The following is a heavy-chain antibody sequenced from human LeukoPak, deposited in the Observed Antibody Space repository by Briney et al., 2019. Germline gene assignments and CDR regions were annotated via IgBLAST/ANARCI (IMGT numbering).Heavy chain of an antibody. J-gene: IGHJ5*02. Sequence: GGSLRLSCAASGFTFSSYWMSWVRQAPGKGLEWVANIKQDGSEKYYVDSVKGRFTISRDNAKNSLYLRMNSLRAEDTAVYYCARDGIAAGQTPGPFDPWGQGTLVTVSS. CDR3: ARDGIAAGQTPGPFDP. V-gene: IGHV3-7*03. CDR1: GFTFSSYW. CDR2: IKQDGSEK. D-gene: IGHD6-13*01.